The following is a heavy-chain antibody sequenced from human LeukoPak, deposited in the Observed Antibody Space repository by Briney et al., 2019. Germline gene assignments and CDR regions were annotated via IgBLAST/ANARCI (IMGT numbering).Heavy chain of an antibody. Sequence: GESLNISCKGSGYSFTTHWIGWVRQTAGNGLEWMGSIFPSDFDTRYNPSFQGLVTISADKSVTTAYLQWSSLRASDTAMYYCVRNSDGSGWYIDNWGQGTLVTVSS. J-gene: IGHJ4*01. CDR1: GYSFTTHW. D-gene: IGHD6-19*01. CDR3: VRNSDGSGWYIDN. V-gene: IGHV5-51*01. CDR2: IFPSDFDT.